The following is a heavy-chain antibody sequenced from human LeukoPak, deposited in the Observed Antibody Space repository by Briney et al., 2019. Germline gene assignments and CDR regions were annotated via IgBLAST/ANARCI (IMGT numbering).Heavy chain of an antibody. CDR3: ASGLEYYDSSGYLSGYFDL. CDR1: GNTFTGHY. Sequence: ASVKVSCKASGNTFTGHYMHWVRQAPGQGLEWMGWINPNSGGTNYAQKLQGRVTMTTDTSTSTAYMELRSLRSDDTAVYYCASGLEYYDSSGYLSGYFDLWGRGTLVTVSS. J-gene: IGHJ2*01. D-gene: IGHD3-22*01. CDR2: INPNSGGT. V-gene: IGHV1-2*02.